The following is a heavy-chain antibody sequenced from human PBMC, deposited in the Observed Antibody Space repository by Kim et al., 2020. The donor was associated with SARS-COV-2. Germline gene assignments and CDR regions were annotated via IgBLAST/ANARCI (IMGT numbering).Heavy chain of an antibody. CDR1: GGTFKSYT. V-gene: IGHV1-69*08. D-gene: IGHD3-16*01. Sequence: SVKVSCKASGGTFKSYTLSWVRQAPGKGLEWMGRIVPMLDKTDYAQQFQGRFTITADESTSTVFMELSSLRSEDTAIYYCARVAFLLGEDYWGQGTLVT. CDR3: ARVAFLLGEDY. J-gene: IGHJ4*02. CDR2: IVPMLDKT.